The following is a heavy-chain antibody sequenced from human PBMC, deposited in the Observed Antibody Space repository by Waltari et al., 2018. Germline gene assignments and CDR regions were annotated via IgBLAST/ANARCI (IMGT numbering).Heavy chain of an antibody. CDR2: SAYDRSKK. D-gene: IGHD3-10*02. J-gene: IGHJ4*02. CDR1: GFSFSDHA. Sequence: QVQLVESGGGVVQRGRSLRLSCETSGFSFSDHAIHWVRQAPGEGLEWVGGSAYDRSKKDYAESVEGRVTMSRDTCRKTVKLRMNGLRTEDTAIDYCARVSVKNVRPHDSNLWLDYWGQGTLVTVSS. V-gene: IGHV3-30*01. CDR3: ARVSVKNVRPHDSNLWLDY.